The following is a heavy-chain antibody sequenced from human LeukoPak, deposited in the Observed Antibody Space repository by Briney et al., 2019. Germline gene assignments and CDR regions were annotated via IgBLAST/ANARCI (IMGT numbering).Heavy chain of an antibody. CDR2: TYHSGST. J-gene: IGHJ5*02. Sequence: PSQTLSLTCAVSGGSISSGGYSWSWIRQPPGKGLEWIGYTYHSGSTYYNPSLKSRVTISVDRSKNQFSLKLSSVTAADTAVYYCARDSSSSWYNWFDPWGQGTLVTVSS. D-gene: IGHD6-13*01. V-gene: IGHV4-30-2*01. CDR1: GGSISSGGYS. CDR3: ARDSSSSWYNWFDP.